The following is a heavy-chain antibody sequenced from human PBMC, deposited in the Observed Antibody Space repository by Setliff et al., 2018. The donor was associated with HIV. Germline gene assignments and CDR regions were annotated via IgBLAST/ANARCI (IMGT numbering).Heavy chain of an antibody. CDR2: ICTSGST. J-gene: IGHJ4*02. V-gene: IGHV4-61*09. Sequence: PSETLSLTCTVSDDSIGAGSRCWSWIRQPAGRGLEWIGHICTSGSTDYNPSLKSRVTISVDTSQNQFSLRLSSVTAADTAVYYCARGSGRFCSGGRCSAFDYWGQGTLVTVSS. D-gene: IGHD2-15*01. CDR3: ARGSGRFCSGGRCSAFDY. CDR1: DDSIGAGSRC.